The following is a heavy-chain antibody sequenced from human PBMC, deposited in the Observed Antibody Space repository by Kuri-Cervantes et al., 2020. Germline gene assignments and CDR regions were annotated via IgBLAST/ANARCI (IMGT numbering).Heavy chain of an antibody. V-gene: IGHV1-69*13. CDR1: GYTFTTYA. CDR2: IIPIFGTA. D-gene: IGHD6-19*01. J-gene: IGHJ4*02. Sequence: SVKVSCKASGYTFTTYAMNWVRQAPGQGLEWMGGIIPIFGTANYAQKFQGRVTITADESTSTAYMELSSLRSEDTAVYYCAIDPIAVAGPQTPTFDYWGQGTLVTVSS. CDR3: AIDPIAVAGPQTPTFDY.